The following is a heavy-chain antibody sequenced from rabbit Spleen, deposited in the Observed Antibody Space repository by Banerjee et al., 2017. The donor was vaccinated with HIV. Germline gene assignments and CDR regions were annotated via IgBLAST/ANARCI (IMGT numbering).Heavy chain of an antibody. CDR3: ARDLDGVIGWNFGW. J-gene: IGHJ6*01. CDR1: GFDFGDYYY. CDR2: IDAGSSGLT. Sequence: QLEESGGGLVQPEGSLTLTCTASGFDFGDYYYMHWVRQAPGKGLEWIAYIDAGSSGLTYYANRAKGRFTIAKTSSMSVTLQMTGLTAADTATYFCARDLDGVIGWNFGWWGPGTLVTVS. V-gene: IGHV1S45*01. D-gene: IGHD4-1*01.